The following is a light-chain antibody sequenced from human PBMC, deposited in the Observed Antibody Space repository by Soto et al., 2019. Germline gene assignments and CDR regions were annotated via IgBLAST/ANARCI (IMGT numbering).Light chain of an antibody. J-gene: IGLJ1*01. CDR3: CSYAGNYTAYV. V-gene: IGLV2-11*01. CDR2: DVS. Sequence: QSALTQPRSVSGSPGQSVTISCTGTSSDVGGYDYVSWYQQHPDKAPKLMIYDVSKRPSGVPDRFSGSKSGNTASLTVSGLQAEDEADYYCCSYAGNYTAYVFGAGTKVTVL. CDR1: SSDVGGYDY.